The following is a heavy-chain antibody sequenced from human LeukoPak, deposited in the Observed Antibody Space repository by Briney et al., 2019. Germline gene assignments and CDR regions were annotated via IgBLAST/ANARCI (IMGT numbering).Heavy chain of an antibody. Sequence: SETLSLTCSVSGGSINNYWSWIRQPPGKGLEWIGYMYYTGSTNYNPSLKSRVIISLDTSKNQFSLKLSSVTAADTAVYYCARGRGWFDPWGQGTLVTVSS. V-gene: IGHV4-59*01. CDR2: MYYTGST. CDR1: GGSINNY. J-gene: IGHJ5*02. CDR3: ARGRGWFDP. D-gene: IGHD5-24*01.